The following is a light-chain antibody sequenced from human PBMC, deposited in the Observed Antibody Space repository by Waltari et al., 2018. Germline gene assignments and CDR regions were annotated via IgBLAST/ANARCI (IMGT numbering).Light chain of an antibody. Sequence: QSALTQPRSVSGSPGQSVTTSCTGTSSDVGGYKYVSWYHQHPGKAPKLMISDVTDRPSGVPDRFSGSKSGNTASLTISGLQAEDEGDYYCCSYAGGDTVVFGGGTKLTVL. CDR2: DVT. CDR1: SSDVGGYKY. V-gene: IGLV2-11*01. J-gene: IGLJ2*01. CDR3: CSYAGGDTVV.